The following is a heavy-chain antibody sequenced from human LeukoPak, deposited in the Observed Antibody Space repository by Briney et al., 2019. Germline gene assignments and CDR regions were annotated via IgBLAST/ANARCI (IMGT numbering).Heavy chain of an antibody. D-gene: IGHD4-11*01. CDR3: ARFYSARGYY. V-gene: IGHV4-31*03. CDR2: IYYSGST. Sequence: SETLSLTCTVSGGSISSGGYYWSWLRQHPGKGLEWIGYIYYSGSTYYNPSLKSRVTISVDTSKNQFSLKLSSVTAADTAVYYCARFYSARGYYWGQGTLVTVSS. CDR1: GGSISSGGYY. J-gene: IGHJ4*02.